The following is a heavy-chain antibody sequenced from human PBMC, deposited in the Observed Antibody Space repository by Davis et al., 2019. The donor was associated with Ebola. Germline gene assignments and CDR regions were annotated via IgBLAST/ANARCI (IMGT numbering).Heavy chain of an antibody. CDR1: GFTFSDHH. D-gene: IGHD5-18*01. J-gene: IGHJ6*02. CDR2: IYSGGYT. Sequence: PGGSLRLSCAGSGFTFSDHHMTWVRQAPGKGLECVSIIYSGGYTHYADSVKGRFNISRDSSKNTVYLQMNSLGVEDTAVYYCARRLLGGGYNYGWSSYAPDVWGQGTTVTVSS. CDR3: ARRLLGGGYNYGWSSYAPDV. V-gene: IGHV3-66*01.